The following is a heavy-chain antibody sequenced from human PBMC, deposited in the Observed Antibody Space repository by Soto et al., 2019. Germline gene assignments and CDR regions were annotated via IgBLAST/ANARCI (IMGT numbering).Heavy chain of an antibody. CDR1: GGSIRSNNR. Sequence: QVQLQESGPGLVKPSGTLSLSCAVSGGSIRSNNRWSWVRQPPWKGLEWIGEIFHSGSTNYNPSLKTRVTISVDKSKNQFSLNLSSVTAADTAVYYCARVYSGSYSDYWGQGTLVTVSS. D-gene: IGHD1-26*01. CDR3: ARVYSGSYSDY. V-gene: IGHV4-4*02. J-gene: IGHJ4*02. CDR2: IFHSGST.